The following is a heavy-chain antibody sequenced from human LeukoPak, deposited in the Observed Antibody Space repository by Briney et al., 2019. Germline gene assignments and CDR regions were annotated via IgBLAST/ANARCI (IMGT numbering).Heavy chain of an antibody. V-gene: IGHV3-49*03. Sequence: GGSLRLSCTASGFSFGDDAWSWFRQAPGKGLEFVCFIRRKGYGETTDYAASVRGRFTISRDDAKSIAYLQMNSLEIEDTALYYCSRGLHDYGDSNYYFDQWGRGTQVTVSS. CDR1: GFSFGDDA. D-gene: IGHD4-17*01. CDR3: SRGLHDYGDSNYYFDQ. J-gene: IGHJ4*02. CDR2: IRRKGYGETT.